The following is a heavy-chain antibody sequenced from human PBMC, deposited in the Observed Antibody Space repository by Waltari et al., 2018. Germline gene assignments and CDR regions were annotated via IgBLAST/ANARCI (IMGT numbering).Heavy chain of an antibody. D-gene: IGHD6-6*01. J-gene: IGHJ4*02. V-gene: IGHV3-33*08. Sequence: QVQLVESGGGVVQPGRSLRLSCAASGFTFSSYGMHWFRQAPGKGLEWVAVIWYAGSNKDYADSVKGRFTISRDKSKNTLYLQMNSLRAEDTAVYYCARDLSSSPLYYFDYWGQGTLVTVSS. CDR2: IWYAGSNK. CDR1: GFTFSSYG. CDR3: ARDLSSSPLYYFDY.